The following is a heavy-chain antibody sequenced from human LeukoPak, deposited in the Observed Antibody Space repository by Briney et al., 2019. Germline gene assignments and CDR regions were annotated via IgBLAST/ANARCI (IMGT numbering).Heavy chain of an antibody. CDR3: ARSVAAAALLYRGEGGLVADSPRRECAPTFAF. Sequence: GGSLRPSCAASGFTVRSNTTSWGRQAPGKGLEWVSIIYSGGSTYNADSVKGRFTISRDNSENTLYLQMNSLRAEHTAVYYCARSVAAAALLYRGEGGLVADSPRRECAPTFAF. CDR2: IYSGGST. D-gene: IGHD6-13*01. CDR1: GFTVRSNT. V-gene: IGHV3-66*01. J-gene: IGHJ3*01.